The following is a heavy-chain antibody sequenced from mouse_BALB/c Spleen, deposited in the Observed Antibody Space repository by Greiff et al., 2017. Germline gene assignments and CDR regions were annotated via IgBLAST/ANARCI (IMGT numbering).Heavy chain of an antibody. J-gene: IGHJ2*01. CDR3: ARLGFTTATDY. D-gene: IGHD1-2*01. Sequence: EVMLVESGGGLVQPGGSRKLSCAASGFTFSSFGMHWVRQAPEKGLEWVAYISSGSSTIYYADTVKGRFTISRDNPKNTLFLQMTSLRSEDTAMYYCARLGFTTATDYWGQGTTLTVSS. CDR2: ISSGSSTI. CDR1: GFTFSSFG. V-gene: IGHV5-17*02.